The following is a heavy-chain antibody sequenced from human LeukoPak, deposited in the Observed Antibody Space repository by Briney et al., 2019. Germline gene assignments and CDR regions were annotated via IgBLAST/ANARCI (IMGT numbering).Heavy chain of an antibody. D-gene: IGHD5-24*01. V-gene: IGHV3-23*01. CDR2: IRTDGVTT. CDR1: GFTFSNHG. J-gene: IGHJ4*02. Sequence: GGSLRLSCAASGFTFSNHGMNWVRQAPGKGLEWVSGIRTDGVTTYYADSVKGRFIISRDNSQNTVWLQMNSLSAEDAAVYYCVKDDGWVQYANWGQGTLVTVSS. CDR3: VKDDGWVQYAN.